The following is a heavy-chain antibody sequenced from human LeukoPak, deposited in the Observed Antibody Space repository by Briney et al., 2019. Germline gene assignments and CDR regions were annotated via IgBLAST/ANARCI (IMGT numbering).Heavy chain of an antibody. CDR1: GGSISSYY. J-gene: IGHJ4*02. CDR2: IYYSGST. D-gene: IGHD6-19*01. V-gene: IGHV4-59*08. CDR3: ARQGSSGWWNY. Sequence: SETLSLTCTVSGGSISSYYWSWIRQPPGKGLEWIGYIYYSGSTNYNPSLKSRVTISVDTSKNQFSLKLSSVTAADTAVYYCARQGSSGWWNYWGRGTLVTVSS.